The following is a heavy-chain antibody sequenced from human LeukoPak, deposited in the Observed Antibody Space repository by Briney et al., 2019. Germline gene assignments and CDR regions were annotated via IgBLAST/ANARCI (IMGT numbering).Heavy chain of an antibody. CDR3: ACLTTADAFDI. Sequence: PSETLSLTCTVSGGSISSYYWSWIRQPPGKGLKWIGYIYNSGSTNYNPSLKSRVTISVDTSKNQFSLKLSSVTAADTAVYYCACLTTADAFDIWGQGTMVTVSS. CDR2: IYNSGST. CDR1: GGSISSYY. J-gene: IGHJ3*02. V-gene: IGHV4-59*01. D-gene: IGHD3-22*01.